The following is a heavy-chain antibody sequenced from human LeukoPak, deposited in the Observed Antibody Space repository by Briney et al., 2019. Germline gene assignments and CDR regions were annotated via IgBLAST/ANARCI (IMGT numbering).Heavy chain of an antibody. CDR2: ISSSSSYI. V-gene: IGHV3-21*01. CDR3: ARQSGYDPAGPPFFDY. Sequence: GGSLRLSCAASGFTFSSYSMNWVRQAPGKGLEWVSSISSSSSYIYYADSVKGRFTISRDNAKNLLYLQMNSLRAEDTAVYYCARQSGYDPAGPPFFDYWGQGTLVTVSS. CDR1: GFTFSSYS. J-gene: IGHJ4*02. D-gene: IGHD5-12*01.